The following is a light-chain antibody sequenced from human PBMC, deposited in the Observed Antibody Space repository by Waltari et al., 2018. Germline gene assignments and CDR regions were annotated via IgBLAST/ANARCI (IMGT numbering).Light chain of an antibody. Sequence: EIVLTQSPGTLSLSPGDRATLSCRASQSVSSTYLAWYQQKPGQAPGLLFDGASSRATGIPDRFSGSGSGTDFTLTISRLEPEDFAVYYCQHYSSSSWTFGQGTKVEIK. CDR3: QHYSSSSWT. J-gene: IGKJ1*01. CDR1: QSVSSTY. V-gene: IGKV3-20*01. CDR2: GAS.